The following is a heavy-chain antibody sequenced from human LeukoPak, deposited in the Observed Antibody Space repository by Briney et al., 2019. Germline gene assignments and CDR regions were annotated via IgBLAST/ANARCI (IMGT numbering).Heavy chain of an antibody. V-gene: IGHV3-7*01. D-gene: IGHD1-26*01. CDR1: GFTFSSYW. Sequence: GGSLRLSCAASGFTFSSYWMSWVRQAPGKGLEWVANIKQDGSEKYYVDSVKGRFTISRDNAKNSLYLQMNSLRAEDTAVYYCARDHNSGSYWDYYYGMDVWGQGTTVTVSS. J-gene: IGHJ6*02. CDR2: IKQDGSEK. CDR3: ARDHNSGSYWDYYYGMDV.